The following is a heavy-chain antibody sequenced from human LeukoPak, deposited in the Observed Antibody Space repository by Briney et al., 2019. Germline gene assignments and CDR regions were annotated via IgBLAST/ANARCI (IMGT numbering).Heavy chain of an antibody. Sequence: PGGSLRLSCAASGFTFSSYAMHWVRQAPGKGLEWVAVISYDGSNKYYADSVKGRFTISRDNSKNTLYLQMNSLRAEDTAVYYCARVRIAARPNGDYWGQGTLVTVSS. J-gene: IGHJ4*02. CDR1: GFTFSSYA. CDR2: ISYDGSNK. D-gene: IGHD6-6*01. V-gene: IGHV3-30-3*01. CDR3: ARVRIAARPNGDY.